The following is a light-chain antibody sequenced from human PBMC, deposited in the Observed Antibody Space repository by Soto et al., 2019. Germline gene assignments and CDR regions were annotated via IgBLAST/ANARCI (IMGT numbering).Light chain of an antibody. CDR1: SSDVGGYNY. Sequence: QSALTQPASVSGSPGQSITISCTGTSSDVGGYNYVSWYQQHPGKAPKLMIYYVSNLPSGVSDRFSGSKSGNTASLTISGLQAADEADYYGSAYTSSSTHVVCGGGTKAYRP. V-gene: IGLV2-14*01. CDR3: SAYTSSSTHVV. J-gene: IGLJ2*01. CDR2: YVS.